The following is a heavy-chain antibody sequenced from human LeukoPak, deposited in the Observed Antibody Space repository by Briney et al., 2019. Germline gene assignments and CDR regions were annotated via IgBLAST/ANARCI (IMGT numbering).Heavy chain of an antibody. CDR2: ISAYNGNT. V-gene: IGHV1-18*01. Sequence: ASVKVSCKASGYTFSTYGITWVRQAPGQGLEWMGWISAYNGNTRYAQKLQARVTMPTDTSTSTAYMELRSLRSDHTAVYYCARDLDSMILLVITSYAFDIWGQGTMVTVSS. J-gene: IGHJ3*02. CDR3: ARDLDSMILLVITSYAFDI. CDR1: GYTFSTYG. D-gene: IGHD3-22*01.